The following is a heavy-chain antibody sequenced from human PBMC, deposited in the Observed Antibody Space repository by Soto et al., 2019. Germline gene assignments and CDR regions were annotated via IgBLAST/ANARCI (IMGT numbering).Heavy chain of an antibody. J-gene: IGHJ6*02. Sequence: QLQLQESGPGLVKPSETLSLICSVSGGSISSDTFYWGWFRQPPGKGLEWIGSIYYNGNTYYNPARKGRVTVPRDTSKNQFSLKVSSVTVATTGFYCCARPRRYNKYGDSFYGGDAWGQGPTVTFSS. CDR1: GGSISSDTFY. V-gene: IGHV4-39*01. D-gene: IGHD4-17*01. CDR2: IYYNGNT. CDR3: ARPRRYNKYGDSFYGGDA.